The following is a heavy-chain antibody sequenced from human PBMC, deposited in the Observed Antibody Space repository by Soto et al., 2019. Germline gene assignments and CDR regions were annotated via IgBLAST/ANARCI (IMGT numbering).Heavy chain of an antibody. V-gene: IGHV3-21*06. D-gene: IGHD3-22*01. CDR1: GFTFSYYA. CDR2: ISGIRDYI. Sequence: PGGSLRLSCAVSGFTFSYYALHWVRRAPGKGLEWVSSISGIRDYIRYADSVKGRFTISRDNAKTSLYLQMNSLTAEDTAVYYCAREGVHNYNEYYFDYWGQGTLVTVSS. J-gene: IGHJ4*02. CDR3: AREGVHNYNEYYFDY.